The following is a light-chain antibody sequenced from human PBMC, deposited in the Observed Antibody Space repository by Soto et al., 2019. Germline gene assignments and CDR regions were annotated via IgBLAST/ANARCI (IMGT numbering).Light chain of an antibody. J-gene: IGLJ2*01. CDR2: EVS. Sequence: QSVLTQPASVSGSPGQSITISCTGTSSDVGGYKYVSWYQQHPGKAPKLMIYEVSNRPSGVPNRFSASKSGNTASLTISGLQAEDDADYFCSSYTSSTTTTVVFGGGTKLTVL. CDR1: SSDVGGYKY. CDR3: SSYTSSTTTTVV. V-gene: IGLV2-14*01.